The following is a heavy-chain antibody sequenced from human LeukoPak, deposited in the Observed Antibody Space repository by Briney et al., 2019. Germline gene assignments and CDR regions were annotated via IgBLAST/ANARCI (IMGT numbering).Heavy chain of an antibody. CDR1: GYTFTSYG. V-gene: IGHV1-18*01. CDR3: ARGGLLWFGELYLDY. D-gene: IGHD3-10*01. J-gene: IGHJ4*02. Sequence: ASVKVSCKASGYTFTSYGISWVRQAPGQGLEWMGWISAYNGNTNYAQKLQGRVTMTTDTSTSTAYMELRSLRSNDTAVYYCARGGLLWFGELYLDYWGQGTLVTVSS. CDR2: ISAYNGNT.